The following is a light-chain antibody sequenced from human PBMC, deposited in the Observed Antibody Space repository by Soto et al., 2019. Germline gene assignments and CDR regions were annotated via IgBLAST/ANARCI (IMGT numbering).Light chain of an antibody. CDR3: QQYKDWPPLT. CDR1: QNININ. CDR2: GAS. V-gene: IGKV3D-15*01. J-gene: IGKJ4*01. Sequence: EIVMTQSPVILSVSPGERATLSCRASQNININLAWYQQRPGQAPRVLIYGASSRASGIPDRFSGSGSGTDFPLTINRLEADDFAFYYCQQYKDWPPLTFGGGTRVDMK.